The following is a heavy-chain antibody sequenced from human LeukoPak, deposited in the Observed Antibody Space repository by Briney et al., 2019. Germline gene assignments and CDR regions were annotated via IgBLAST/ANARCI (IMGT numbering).Heavy chain of an antibody. Sequence: SETLSLTCTVSGGSIRSSSYYWGWIRQPPGKGLEWIGSIYYSGSTYYNPSLKSRVTISVDTSKNQFSLKLSSVTAADTAVYYCARELTVTTSIRWFDPWGQGTLVTVSS. CDR3: ARELTVTTSIRWFDP. CDR2: IYYSGST. CDR1: GGSIRSSSYY. J-gene: IGHJ5*02. V-gene: IGHV4-39*01. D-gene: IGHD4-17*01.